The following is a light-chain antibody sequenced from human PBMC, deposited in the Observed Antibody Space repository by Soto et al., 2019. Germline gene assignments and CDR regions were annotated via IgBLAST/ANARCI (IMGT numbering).Light chain of an antibody. CDR3: CAYAGGGAGV. Sequence: QSALTQPASVSGSPGQSITISCTGSNSNVGNFDLVSWYQQIPGKAPQLIIFEVSRRPSRVSDRFSGSKSGNTASLTISGLQTEDEGDFYCCAYAGGGAGVVGGGTKPTVL. J-gene: IGLJ3*02. CDR2: EVS. CDR1: NSNVGNFDL. V-gene: IGLV2-23*02.